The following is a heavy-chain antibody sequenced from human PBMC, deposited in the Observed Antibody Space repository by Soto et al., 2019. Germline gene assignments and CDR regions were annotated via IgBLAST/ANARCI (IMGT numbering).Heavy chain of an antibody. V-gene: IGHV3-23*01. CDR2: ISGSGGST. CDR3: AKENGYSSSWFEFDY. CDR1: GFTFSSYA. D-gene: IGHD6-13*01. Sequence: GGSLRLSCAASGFTFSSYAMNWVRQAPGKGLEWVSVISGSGGSTYYADSVKGRFTTSRDNSKNTLYLQMNSLRAEDTAVYYCAKENGYSSSWFEFDYWGQGTLVTVSS. J-gene: IGHJ4*02.